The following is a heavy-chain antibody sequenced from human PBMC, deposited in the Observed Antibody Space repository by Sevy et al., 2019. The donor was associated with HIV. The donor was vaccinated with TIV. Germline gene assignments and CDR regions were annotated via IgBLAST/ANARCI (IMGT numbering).Heavy chain of an antibody. Sequence: GGSLRLSCAASGFTFSGYAMNWVRQAPGKGLEWVSAINGKGRSTHYADSVEGRFTISRDKSKNTLYLQMNSLRAEDTAVYYCAKTINSGGGVVPAANYYYYGLDVWGQGTTVTVSS. J-gene: IGHJ6*02. D-gene: IGHD2-2*01. V-gene: IGHV3-23*01. CDR1: GFTFSGYA. CDR3: AKTINSGGGVVPAANYYYYGLDV. CDR2: INGKGRST.